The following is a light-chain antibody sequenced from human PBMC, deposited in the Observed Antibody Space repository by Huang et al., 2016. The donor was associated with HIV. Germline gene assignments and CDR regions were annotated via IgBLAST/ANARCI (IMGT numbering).Light chain of an antibody. Sequence: EIVMTQSPATLSVSPGERATLSCRASQSVSSNLAWYQQKPGQAPRLLIYGCSTRATGVPATFSGSGSGTEFTLTISSLQSEDFAVYYCHQYNNWPPGTFVQGTKVEIK. CDR2: GCS. J-gene: IGKJ1*01. V-gene: IGKV3-15*01. CDR1: QSVSSN. CDR3: HQYNNWPPGT.